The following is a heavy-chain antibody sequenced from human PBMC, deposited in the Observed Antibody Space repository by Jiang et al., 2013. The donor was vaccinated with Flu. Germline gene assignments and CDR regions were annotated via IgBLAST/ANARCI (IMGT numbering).Heavy chain of an antibody. D-gene: IGHD1-26*01. CDR3: AKDGHSGSYGYFQH. J-gene: IGHJ1*01. CDR2: IRYDGSNK. V-gene: IGHV3-30*02. Sequence: AASGFTFSSYGMHWVRQAPGKGLEWVAFIRYDGSNKYYADSVKGRFTISRDNSKNTLYLQMNSLRAEDTAVYYCAKDGHSGSYGYFQHWGQGTLVTVSS. CDR1: GFTFSSYG.